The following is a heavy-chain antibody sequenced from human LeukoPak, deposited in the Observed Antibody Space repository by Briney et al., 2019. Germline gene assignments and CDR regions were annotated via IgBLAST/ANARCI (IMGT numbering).Heavy chain of an antibody. CDR3: ARGRGDGWYFDL. CDR1: GYTFSGYY. D-gene: IGHD7-27*01. V-gene: IGHV1-2*02. J-gene: IGHJ2*01. CDR2: VNPNSGVT. Sequence: ASVKVSCKASGYTFSGYYMHWVRQAPGQGLEWMGWVNPNSGVTNYAQKFQERVTMTRDTSLSTAYMELSRLRSDDTAVYYCARGRGDGWYFDLWGRGTLVTVSS.